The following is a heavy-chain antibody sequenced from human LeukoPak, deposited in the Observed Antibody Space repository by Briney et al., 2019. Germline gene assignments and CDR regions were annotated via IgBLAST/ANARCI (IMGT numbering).Heavy chain of an antibody. CDR1: GGSISSSSYY. D-gene: IGHD2-2*01. CDR3: ARGWETGYQLLPPYYYYYYMDV. Sequence: NTSETLSLTCTVSGGSISSSSYYWGWIRQPPGKGLEWIGSIYYSGSTYYNPSLKSRVTISVDTSKNQFSLKLSSVTAADTAVYYCARGWETGYQLLPPYYYYYYMDVWGKGTTVTVSS. CDR2: IYYSGST. V-gene: IGHV4-39*01. J-gene: IGHJ6*03.